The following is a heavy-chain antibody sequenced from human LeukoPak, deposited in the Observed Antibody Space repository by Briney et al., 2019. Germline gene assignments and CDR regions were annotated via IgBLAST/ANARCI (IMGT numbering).Heavy chain of an antibody. V-gene: IGHV3-66*02. CDR3: ARDDFWSGYQDA. CDR1: GFTVSSNY. J-gene: IGHJ6*04. CDR2: IYSGGST. D-gene: IGHD3-3*01. Sequence: GGSLRLSCAASGFTVSSNYMTWVRQAPGKGLEWVSVIYSGGSTYYADSVKGRFTISRDNSKNTLYLQMDSLRPEDTAVYYCARDDFWSGYQDAWGKGTTVTVSS.